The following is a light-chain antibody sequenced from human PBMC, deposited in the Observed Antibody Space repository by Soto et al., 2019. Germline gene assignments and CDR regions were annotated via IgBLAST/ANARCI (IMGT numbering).Light chain of an antibody. J-gene: IGKJ4*01. Sequence: EIVLTQSPATLSLSPGERATLSCRASQSVGYYLAWYQQKPGQAPRLLIYDASNRATGIPARFSGTGSGTDFALTSSSLEPEDFAVYYCQQRRDWPITFGGGTKVEIK. CDR2: DAS. V-gene: IGKV3-11*01. CDR1: QSVGYY. CDR3: QQRRDWPIT.